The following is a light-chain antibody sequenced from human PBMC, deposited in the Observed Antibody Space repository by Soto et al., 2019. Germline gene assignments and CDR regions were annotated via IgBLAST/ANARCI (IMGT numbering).Light chain of an antibody. CDR1: QTVYTY. CDR2: GAS. Sequence: EIVMTQSPATLSVSPGGRATLSCRATQTVYTYLAWYQQKPGQAPRLLLYGASTRATGVPARFSGIGSGTEFTLTISSLQSEDFAVYSCQQDNRLRMWTFGQGTKVESK. CDR3: QQDNRLRMWT. J-gene: IGKJ1*01. V-gene: IGKV3-15*01.